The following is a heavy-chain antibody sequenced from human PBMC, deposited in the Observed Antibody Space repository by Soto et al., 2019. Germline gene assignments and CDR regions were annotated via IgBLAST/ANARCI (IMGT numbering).Heavy chain of an antibody. CDR1: GYTFTNYG. V-gene: IGHV1-18*01. CDR2: ISGYNGNT. J-gene: IGHJ6*02. CDR3: AGEGQAPDYDYGMDV. Sequence: QVQVVQSGDEVKKPGASVKVSCKASGYTFTNYGFSWVRQAPGQGLEWMGWISGYNGNTKYAEKFQGRVTMTTDTSTSTAHMEPRSLRSDDTAVYYCAGEGQAPDYDYGMDVWGQGTAVTVSS.